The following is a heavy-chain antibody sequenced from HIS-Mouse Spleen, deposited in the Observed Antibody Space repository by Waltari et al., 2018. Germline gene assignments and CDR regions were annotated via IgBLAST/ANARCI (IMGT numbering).Heavy chain of an antibody. V-gene: IGHV4-39*07. CDR3: AREIPYSSSWYDWYFDL. CDR2: IYYSGRT. CDR1: GGSISSSSYY. D-gene: IGHD6-13*01. J-gene: IGHJ2*01. Sequence: QLQLQESGPGLVKPSETLSLTCTVSGGSISSSSYYWGWPRQPPGKGLEGIGSIYYSGRTYYTPSLKSRVSISVDTSKNQCSLKLSSVTAADTAVYYCAREIPYSSSWYDWYFDLWGRGTLVTVSS.